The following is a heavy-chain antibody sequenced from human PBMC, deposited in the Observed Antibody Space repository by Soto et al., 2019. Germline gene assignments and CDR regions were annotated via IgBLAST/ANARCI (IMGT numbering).Heavy chain of an antibody. Sequence: GGSLRLPCSASGFDFSRYMMHWVRQAPGKGLQYISAIYSDGGSSYHADSVKGRFTISRDNSKSTLYLQMSNLRSADTAVYYCVKPPTYNSLTFDYWGQGALVTVSS. CDR3: VKPPTYNSLTFDY. D-gene: IGHD3-10*01. V-gene: IGHV3-64D*06. CDR2: IYSDGGSS. J-gene: IGHJ4*02. CDR1: GFDFSRYM.